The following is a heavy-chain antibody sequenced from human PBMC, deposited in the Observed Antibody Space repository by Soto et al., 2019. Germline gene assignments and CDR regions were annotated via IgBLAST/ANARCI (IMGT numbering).Heavy chain of an antibody. CDR2: MNPNSGNT. Sequence: ASVKVSCKASGYTFTSYDINWVRQATGQGLEWMGWMNPNSGNTGYAQKFQGRVTITADKSTSTAYMELSSLRSEDTAVYYCARDTGDGYFDYWGQGTLVTVSS. D-gene: IGHD4-17*01. V-gene: IGHV1-8*01. CDR3: ARDTGDGYFDY. CDR1: GYTFTSYD. J-gene: IGHJ4*02.